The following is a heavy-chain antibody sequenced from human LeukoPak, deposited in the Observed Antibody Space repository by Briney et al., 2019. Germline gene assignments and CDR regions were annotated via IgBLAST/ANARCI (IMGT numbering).Heavy chain of an antibody. CDR3: ARETVGATGFDY. J-gene: IGHJ4*02. Sequence: SETLSLTCTVSGGSLSSYYWSWIRQPPGKGLEWIGYIYYSGSTNYNPSLKSRVTISVDTSKNQFSLKLSSVTAADTAVYYCARETVGATGFDYWGQGTLVTVSS. D-gene: IGHD1-26*01. CDR2: IYYSGST. V-gene: IGHV4-59*01. CDR1: GGSLSSYY.